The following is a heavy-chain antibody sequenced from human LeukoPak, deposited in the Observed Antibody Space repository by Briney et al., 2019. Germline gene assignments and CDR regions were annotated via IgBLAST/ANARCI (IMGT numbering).Heavy chain of an antibody. V-gene: IGHV4-38-2*02. Sequence: SETLSLTCTVSGGSISSYYWSWIRQPPGKGLEWIGSIYHSGSTYYNPSLKSRVTISVDTSKNQFSLKLSSVTAADTAVYYCARGTQNVLRFLEWYLPFDYWGQGTLVTVSS. CDR3: ARGTQNVLRFLEWYLPFDY. D-gene: IGHD3-3*01. J-gene: IGHJ4*02. CDR1: GGSISSYY. CDR2: IYHSGST.